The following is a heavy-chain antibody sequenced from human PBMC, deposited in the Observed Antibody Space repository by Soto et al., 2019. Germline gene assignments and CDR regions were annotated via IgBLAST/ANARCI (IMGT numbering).Heavy chain of an antibody. J-gene: IGHJ5*02. V-gene: IGHV3-48*01. CDR3: ARDRHPWATVMNWFDP. D-gene: IGHD4-17*01. CDR2: ISSSSSTI. CDR1: GFTFSSYS. Sequence: GGSLRLSCAASGFTFSSYSMNWVRQAPGKGLEWVSYISSSSSTIYYADSVKGRFTISRDNAKNSLYLQMNSLRAEDTAVYYCARDRHPWATVMNWFDPWGQGTLVTVSS.